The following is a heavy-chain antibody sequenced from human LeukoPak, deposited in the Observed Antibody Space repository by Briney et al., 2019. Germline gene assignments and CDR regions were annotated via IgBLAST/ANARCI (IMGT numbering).Heavy chain of an antibody. D-gene: IGHD3-9*01. V-gene: IGHV3-30*02. CDR1: GFTFSSYG. CDR3: AKELYDILTGLGSEVYYYMDV. J-gene: IGHJ6*03. Sequence: SGGSLRLSCAASGFTFSSYGMHWVRQAPGKGLEWVAFIRYDGSNKYYADSVKGRFTISRDNSKNTLYLQMNSLRAEDTAVYYCAKELYDILTGLGSEVYYYMDVWGKGTTVTISS. CDR2: IRYDGSNK.